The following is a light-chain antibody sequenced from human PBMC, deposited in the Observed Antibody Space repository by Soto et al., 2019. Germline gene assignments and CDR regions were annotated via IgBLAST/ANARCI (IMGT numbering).Light chain of an antibody. J-gene: IGKJ4*01. CDR2: AAT. V-gene: IGKV1-12*01. CDR1: QDIRSW. CDR3: QQANSFPLT. Sequence: DLQMTQSPSSLSASVVDRVTITCRASQDIRSWLAWYQQRPGKAPKLLIYAATTLQSGVPSRFSGSGSGTTFTLTINNLQPEDFASYFCQQANSFPLTFGGGTKVDIK.